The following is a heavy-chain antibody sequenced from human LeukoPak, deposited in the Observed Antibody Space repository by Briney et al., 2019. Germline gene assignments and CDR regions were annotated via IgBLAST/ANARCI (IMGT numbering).Heavy chain of an antibody. CDR1: GYTFTSYG. J-gene: IGHJ3*02. CDR3: ARYEFRVVTGRGAFDI. V-gene: IGHV1-18*01. CDR2: ISAYNGNT. D-gene: IGHD3-10*01. Sequence: ASVKVSCKASGYTFTSYGISWVRQAPGQGLEWMGWISAYNGNTNYAQKLQGRVTMTTDTSTSTAYMELRSLRSDDTAVYYCARYEFRVVTGRGAFDIWGQGTMVTVSS.